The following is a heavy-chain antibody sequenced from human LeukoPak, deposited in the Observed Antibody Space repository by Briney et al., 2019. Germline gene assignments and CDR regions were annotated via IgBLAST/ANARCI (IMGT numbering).Heavy chain of an antibody. CDR3: ARPIYYYYYGMDV. CDR2: IIPILGIA. CDR1: GGTFISYA. V-gene: IGHV1-69*04. J-gene: IGHJ6*02. Sequence: SVKVSCKASGGTFISYAISWVRQAPGQGLEWMGRIIPILGIANYAQKFQGRVTITADKSTSTAYMELSSLRSEDTAVYYCARPIYYYYYGMDVCGQGTTVTVSS.